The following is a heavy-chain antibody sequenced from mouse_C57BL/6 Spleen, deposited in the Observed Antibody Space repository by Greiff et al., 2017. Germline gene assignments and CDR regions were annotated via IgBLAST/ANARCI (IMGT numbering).Heavy chain of an antibody. CDR2: INPSSGYT. V-gene: IGHV1-4*01. Sequence: QVQLKESGAELARPGASVKMSCKASGYTFTSYTMHWVQQRPGQGLEWIGYINPSSGYTKYNQKFKDKATLTADKSSSTAYMQLSSLTSEDSAVYYCASYDYFDYWGQGTTLTVSS. D-gene: IGHD2-3*01. CDR3: ASYDYFDY. CDR1: GYTFTSYT. J-gene: IGHJ2*01.